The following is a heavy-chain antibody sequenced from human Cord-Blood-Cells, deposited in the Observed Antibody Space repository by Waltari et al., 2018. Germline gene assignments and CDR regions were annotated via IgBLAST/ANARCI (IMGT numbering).Heavy chain of an antibody. CDR2: ISAYNGNT. Sequence: QVQLVQSGAEVKKPGASVKVSCKASGYTFTSYGISWVRQAPGQGLEWMGWISAYNGNTNYAQKLQGRGTMTTDTSTSTAYMELRSLRSDDMAVYYCARDAASNANHDPNWGYYFDYWGQGTLVTVSS. CDR1: GYTFTSYG. V-gene: IGHV1-18*03. CDR3: ARDAASNANHDPNWGYYFDY. J-gene: IGHJ4*02. D-gene: IGHD7-27*01.